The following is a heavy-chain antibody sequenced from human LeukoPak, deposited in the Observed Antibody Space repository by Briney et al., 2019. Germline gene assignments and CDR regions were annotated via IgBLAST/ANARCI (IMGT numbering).Heavy chain of an antibody. CDR1: GGSISSGDYY. Sequence: SQTLSLTCTVSGGSISSGDYYWSWIRQPPGKGLEWIGYIYYSGSTYYNPSLKSRVTISVDTSKNQFSLKLSSVAAADTAVYFCARRTSYDTLTGYIYWYFDLWGRGTLVTVSS. D-gene: IGHD3-9*01. CDR3: ARRTSYDTLTGYIYWYFDL. CDR2: IYYSGST. V-gene: IGHV4-30-4*01. J-gene: IGHJ2*01.